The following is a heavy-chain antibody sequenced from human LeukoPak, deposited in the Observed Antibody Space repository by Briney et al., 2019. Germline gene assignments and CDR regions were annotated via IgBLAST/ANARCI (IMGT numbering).Heavy chain of an antibody. V-gene: IGHV5-51*01. J-gene: IGHJ4*02. Sequence: GESLKISCKGSGYSFTSYWIGWVRQMPWKGLEWMGMIYPGDSDTRYSPSFQGQVTISADKSISTAYLQWSSLRASDTAMYYCARHYCINGVCYPLYWGQGTLVTVSS. CDR1: GYSFTSYW. CDR3: ARHYCINGVCYPLY. CDR2: IYPGDSDT. D-gene: IGHD2-8*01.